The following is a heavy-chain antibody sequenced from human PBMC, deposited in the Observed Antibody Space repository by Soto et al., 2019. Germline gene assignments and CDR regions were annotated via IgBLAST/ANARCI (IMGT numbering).Heavy chain of an antibody. Sequence: PSETLSQTCTVSGGSIRGDYWSWIRQPPGKGLEWIGYIYYSGSTNYNPSLKSRVTISVDTSKNQFSLKLSSVTAADTAVYYCAREWGIATYYYGSGSHYYMDVWGKGTTVTVSS. CDR3: AREWGIATYYYGSGSHYYMDV. CDR2: IYYSGST. J-gene: IGHJ6*03. CDR1: GGSIRGDY. V-gene: IGHV4-59*01. D-gene: IGHD3-10*01.